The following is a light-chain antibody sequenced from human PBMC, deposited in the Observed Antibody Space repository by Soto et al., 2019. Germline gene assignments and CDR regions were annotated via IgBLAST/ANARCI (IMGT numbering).Light chain of an antibody. CDR1: QDINKW. CDR2: AAS. J-gene: IGKJ3*01. Sequence: DIQMTQSPSTLSASVGDRVTITFRASQDINKWLAWYQQKPGTAPKLLIYAASSLQSGVPSRFSGSGSGTDFTLTISSLQPEDFATYYCQQANSFPLTFGPGTKVDI. CDR3: QQANSFPLT. V-gene: IGKV1-12*01.